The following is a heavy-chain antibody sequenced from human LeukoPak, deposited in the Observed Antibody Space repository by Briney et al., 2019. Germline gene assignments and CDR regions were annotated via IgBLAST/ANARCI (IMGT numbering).Heavy chain of an antibody. D-gene: IGHD6-13*01. CDR3: AGCNSSWYNWFDP. CDR1: GGSFSGYY. V-gene: IGHV4-34*01. J-gene: IGHJ5*02. CDR2: INHSGST. Sequence: SETLSLTCAVYGGSFSGYYWSWIRQPPGKGLEWIGEINHSGSTNYNPSLKSRVTISVDTSKNQFSLELSSVTAADTAVYYCAGCNSSWYNWFDPWGQGTLVTVSS.